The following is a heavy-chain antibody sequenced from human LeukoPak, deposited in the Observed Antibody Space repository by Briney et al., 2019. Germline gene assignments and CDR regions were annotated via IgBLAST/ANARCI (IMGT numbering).Heavy chain of an antibody. D-gene: IGHD1-1*01. CDR2: IHYSGNT. V-gene: IGHV4-61*01. CDR1: GGSVRRGRHY. CDR3: ANGNWKPDY. Sequence: SSETLSLTCTVSGGSVRRGRHYWSCPRHPPGKRLECCGYIHYSGNTNYNPSLKRRVPISVDASQTLFPVTLSSVTPADTAVYYCANGNWKPDYWGQGTLVTVYS. J-gene: IGHJ4*02.